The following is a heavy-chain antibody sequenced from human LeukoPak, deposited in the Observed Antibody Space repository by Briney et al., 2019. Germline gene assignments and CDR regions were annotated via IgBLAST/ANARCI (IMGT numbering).Heavy chain of an antibody. D-gene: IGHD1-26*01. CDR2: ISYDGSNK. CDR1: GFTFSSYA. J-gene: IGHJ5*02. V-gene: IGHV3-30*04. CDR3: AREQVIVGATMFDP. Sequence: PGRYLRLSCAASGFTFSSYAMHWVRQAPGKGLEWVAVISYDGSNKYYADSVKGRFTISRDNSKNTLYLQMNSLRAEDTAVYYCAREQVIVGATMFDPWGQGTLVTVSS.